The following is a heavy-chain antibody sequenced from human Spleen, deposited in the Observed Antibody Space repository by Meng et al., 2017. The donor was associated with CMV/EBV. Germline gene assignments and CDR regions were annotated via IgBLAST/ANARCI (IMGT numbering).Heavy chain of an antibody. CDR1: GYTFTSYY. V-gene: IGHV1-46*01. Sequence: ASVKVSCKASGYTFTSYYMHWVRQAPGQGLEWMAIINPSGGSTSYAQKFQGRVTMTRDTSTSTVYMELSSLRSEDTAVYYCARERIVPAARNYYYGMDVWGQGTTVTVSS. CDR2: INPSGGST. J-gene: IGHJ6*02. CDR3: ARERIVPAARNYYYGMDV. D-gene: IGHD2-2*01.